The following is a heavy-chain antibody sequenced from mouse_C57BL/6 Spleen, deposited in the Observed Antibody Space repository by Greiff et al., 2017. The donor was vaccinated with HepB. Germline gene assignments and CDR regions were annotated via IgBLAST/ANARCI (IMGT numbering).Heavy chain of an antibody. CDR2: INPSNGGT. CDR3: ARWAYGSSYFDY. J-gene: IGHJ2*01. CDR1: GYTFTSYW. D-gene: IGHD1-1*01. Sequence: VKLQQPGTELVKPGASVKLSCKASGYTFTSYWMHWVKQRPGQGLEWIGNINPSNGGTNYNEKFKSKATLTVDKSSSTAYMQLSSLTSEDSAVYYCARWAYGSSYFDYWGQGTTLTVSS. V-gene: IGHV1-53*01.